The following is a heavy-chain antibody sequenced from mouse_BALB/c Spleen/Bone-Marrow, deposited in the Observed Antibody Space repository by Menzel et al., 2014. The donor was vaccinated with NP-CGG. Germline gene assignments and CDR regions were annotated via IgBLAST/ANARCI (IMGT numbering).Heavy chain of an antibody. CDR1: GFAFSSYD. V-gene: IGHV5-12-1*01. D-gene: IGHD1-1*01. J-gene: IGHJ4*01. Sequence: EVKLMESGGGLVKPGGSLKLSCAASGFAFSSYDMSWVRQTPEKRLEWVAYISSGGGSTYYPDTVKGRFTISRDNAKNTLYLQMSSLKSEDTAMYYCARPLYYYVSSPFYAMDYWGQGTSVTVSS. CDR3: ARPLYYYVSSPFYAMDY. CDR2: ISSGGGST.